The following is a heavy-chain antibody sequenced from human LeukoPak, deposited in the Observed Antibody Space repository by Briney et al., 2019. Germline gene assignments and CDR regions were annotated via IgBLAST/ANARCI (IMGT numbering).Heavy chain of an antibody. Sequence: ASVKVSCKASGYTFAENGIGWVRQAPGQGLEWMGWIGAYSGKTNYPQKFQGRVTVTTDTSTDTAYMELRSLRSDDTAVYYCARPLYSSSLVCWGGFDYWGQGTLVTVSS. CDR2: IGAYSGKT. V-gene: IGHV1-18*01. D-gene: IGHD6-19*01. CDR3: ARPLYSSSLVCWGGFDY. CDR1: GYTFAENG. J-gene: IGHJ4*02.